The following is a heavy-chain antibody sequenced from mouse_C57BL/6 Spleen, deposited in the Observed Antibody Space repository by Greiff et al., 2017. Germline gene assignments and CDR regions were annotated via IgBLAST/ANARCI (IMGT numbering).Heavy chain of an antibody. CDR1: GYTFTDYY. CDR3: ARPGSSYSAWFAY. CDR2: IYPGSGNT. D-gene: IGHD1-1*01. Sequence: VKLQESGAELVRPGASVKLSCKASGYTFTDYYINWVKQRPGQGLEWIARIYPGSGNTYYNEKFKGKATLTAEKSSSTAYMQLSSLTSEDSAVYFCARPGSSYSAWFAYWGQGTLVTVSA. J-gene: IGHJ3*01. V-gene: IGHV1-76*01.